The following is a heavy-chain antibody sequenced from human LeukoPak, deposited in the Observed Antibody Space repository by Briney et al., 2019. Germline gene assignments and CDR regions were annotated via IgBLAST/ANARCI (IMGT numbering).Heavy chain of an antibody. V-gene: IGHV4-59*08. D-gene: IGHD4-17*01. CDR2: IYYSGST. CDR1: GGPISSYY. Sequence: PSETLSLTCTVSGGPISSYYWSWIRQPPGKGLEWIGYIYYSGSTNYNPSLKSRVTISVDTSKNQFSLKLSSVTAADTAVYYCARTYGDYLLGYYYYGMDVWGQGTTVTVSS. CDR3: ARTYGDYLLGYYYYGMDV. J-gene: IGHJ6*02.